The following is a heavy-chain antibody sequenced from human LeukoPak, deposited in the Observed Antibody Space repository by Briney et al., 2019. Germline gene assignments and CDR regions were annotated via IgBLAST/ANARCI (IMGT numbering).Heavy chain of an antibody. Sequence: SETLSLTCAVYGGSFSGYYWSWIRQPPGKGLEWIGEINHSGSTNYNPSLKSRVIISVDTSKNQFSLKLSSVTAADTAVYYCAKSLGYCSSTSCPDCWGQGTLVTVSS. CDR3: AKSLGYCSSTSCPDC. J-gene: IGHJ4*02. CDR2: INHSGST. D-gene: IGHD2-2*01. V-gene: IGHV4-34*01. CDR1: GGSFSGYY.